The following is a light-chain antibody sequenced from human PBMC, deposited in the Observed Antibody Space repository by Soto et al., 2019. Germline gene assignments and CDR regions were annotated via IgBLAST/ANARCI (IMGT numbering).Light chain of an antibody. V-gene: IGKV3-20*01. J-gene: IGKJ5*01. CDR2: GAS. CDR3: QQYGSSPPIT. Sequence: EIVLTQSPGTLSLSPGERATLSCRASQSVSKSYLAWYQQKPGQAPRLLIYGASSRATGIPDRFSGSGSGTDFNLTISRLEPEDFAVYYCQQYGSSPPITFGQGTRLEIK. CDR1: QSVSKSY.